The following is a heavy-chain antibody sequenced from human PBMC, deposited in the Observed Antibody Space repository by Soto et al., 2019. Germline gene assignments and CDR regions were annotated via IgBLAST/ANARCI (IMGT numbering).Heavy chain of an antibody. CDR3: ARTTMITFGGVIVITPSYFDY. Sequence: GSGPTLVNPTQTLTLTCTFSGFSLSTSEMCVSWIRQPPGKALEWLARIDWDDDKYYSTSLKTRLTISKDTSKNQVVLTMTNMDPVDTATYYCARTTMITFGGVIVITPSYFDYRGQGTLVTVSS. CDR2: IDWDDDK. V-gene: IGHV2-70*11. CDR1: GFSLSTSEMC. D-gene: IGHD3-16*02. J-gene: IGHJ4*02.